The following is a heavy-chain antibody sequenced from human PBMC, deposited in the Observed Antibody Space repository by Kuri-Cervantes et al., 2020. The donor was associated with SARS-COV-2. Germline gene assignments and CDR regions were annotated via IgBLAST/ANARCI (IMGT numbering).Heavy chain of an antibody. Sequence: ESLKISCTVSGGSISSYYWSWIRQPPGKGLEWIGYIYYSGSTNYNPSLKSRVTISVDTSKNQFSLKLSSVTAADTAVYYCARATYYYDSSGWFDPWGQGTLVTVSS. J-gene: IGHJ5*02. V-gene: IGHV4-59*01. D-gene: IGHD3-22*01. CDR2: IYYSGST. CDR3: ARATYYYDSSGWFDP. CDR1: GGSISSYY.